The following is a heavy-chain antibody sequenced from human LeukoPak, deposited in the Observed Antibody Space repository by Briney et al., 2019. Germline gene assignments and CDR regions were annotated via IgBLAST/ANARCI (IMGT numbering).Heavy chain of an antibody. J-gene: IGHJ4*02. CDR3: ARAKLQLQRRTFDY. CDR2: IYYSGST. Sequence: PSETLSLTCTVSGGSISSYYWSWIRQPPGKGLEWIGYIYYSGSTNYNPSLKSRVTISVDTSKNQFSLKLSSVTAADTATYYCARAKLQLQRRTFDYWGQGTLVTVSS. V-gene: IGHV4-59*01. D-gene: IGHD1-1*01. CDR1: GGSISSYY.